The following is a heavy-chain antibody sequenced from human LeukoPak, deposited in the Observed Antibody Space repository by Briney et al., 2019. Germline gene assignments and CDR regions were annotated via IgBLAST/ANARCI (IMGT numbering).Heavy chain of an antibody. D-gene: IGHD6-6*01. J-gene: IGHJ4*02. CDR3: ARAPRGSSSGHHVY. CDR2: IWYDGSNK. V-gene: IGHV3-33*01. Sequence: PGGSLRLSCAASGFTFSSYGMHWVRQAPGEGLEWEAAIWYDGSNKYYADSVKGRLTTSRDNSKNTLYLQMNSLRAEDTAVYYCARAPRGSSSGHHVYWGQGTLVTVSS. CDR1: GFTFSSYG.